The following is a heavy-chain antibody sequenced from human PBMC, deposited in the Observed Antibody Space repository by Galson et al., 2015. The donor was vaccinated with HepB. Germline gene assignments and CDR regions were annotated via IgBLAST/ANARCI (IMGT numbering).Heavy chain of an antibody. Sequence: SLRLSCAASGFTFSSYSMNWVRQAPGKGLEWVSYISGDGNVIYYADSLKGRFTISRDNAKKSLYLQMNSLRDEDTAVYYCARDRASPSSPIPPNYWGQGTLVTVSS. V-gene: IGHV3-48*02. CDR1: GFTFSSYS. CDR3: ARDRASPSSPIPPNY. J-gene: IGHJ4*02. D-gene: IGHD6-6*01. CDR2: ISGDGNVI.